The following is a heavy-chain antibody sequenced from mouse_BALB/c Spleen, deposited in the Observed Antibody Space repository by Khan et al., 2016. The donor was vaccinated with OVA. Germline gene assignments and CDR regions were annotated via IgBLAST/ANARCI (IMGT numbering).Heavy chain of an antibody. CDR2: INPDNSGT. V-gene: IGHV1S136*01. CDR1: GYTFTNYV. Sequence: VQLQQSGPELVEPGASVKMSCKASGYTFTNYVIHWVKQKPGQGLEWIGYINPDNSGTRYNEKLTVKAPLSSDMSSSSASLELLSLTSEDSGIYCSAGEASSWNCSVPYWGKGTLVTVSA. J-gene: IGHJ3*01. D-gene: IGHD1-1*01. CDR3: AGEASSWNCSVPY.